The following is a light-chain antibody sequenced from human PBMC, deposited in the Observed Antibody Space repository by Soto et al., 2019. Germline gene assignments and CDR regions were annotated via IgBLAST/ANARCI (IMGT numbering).Light chain of an antibody. CDR3: SSYTSGDTLLR. CDR2: EVN. V-gene: IGLV2-14*01. Sequence: QSALTQPASVSGSPGQSITISCTGTSSDVGGFKYVSWYQQHPDRAPRLMIFEVNNRPSGVSNRFSGCKSGNTASLTISGLQAEDEAHYDCSSYTSGDTLLRFGGGTKLTVL. J-gene: IGLJ2*01. CDR1: SSDVGGFKY.